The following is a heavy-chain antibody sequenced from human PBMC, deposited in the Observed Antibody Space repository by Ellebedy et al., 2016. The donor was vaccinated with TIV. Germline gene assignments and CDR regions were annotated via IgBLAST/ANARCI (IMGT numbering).Heavy chain of an antibody. J-gene: IGHJ3*02. CDR2: IRNKAHGGTT. CDR1: GFTFSTYS. Sequence: PGGSLRLSCVASGFTFSTYSMNWVRHAPGKGLEWVDFIRNKAHGGTTVYAASVQGRFTISRDDSKNSLDLQMNSLKTEDTAVYYCTREVCRNGECSADAFDIWGQGTMVTVS. D-gene: IGHD2-8*01. V-gene: IGHV3-72*01. CDR3: TREVCRNGECSADAFDI.